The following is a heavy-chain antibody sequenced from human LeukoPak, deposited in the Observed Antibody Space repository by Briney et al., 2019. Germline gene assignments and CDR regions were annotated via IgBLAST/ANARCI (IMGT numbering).Heavy chain of an antibody. J-gene: IGHJ4*02. D-gene: IGHD3-3*01. V-gene: IGHV3-7*01. CDR1: GFSVTTYW. CDR3: GRGHYDGLQ. CDR2: INETEK. Sequence: GGSLRLSCAVSGFSVTTYWMNWVRQAPGKGLEWVANINETEKHYVDSVKGRFTISRDNAKNSLYLQMNSLRAEDTAMYYCGRGHYDGLQWGQGTLVTVSS.